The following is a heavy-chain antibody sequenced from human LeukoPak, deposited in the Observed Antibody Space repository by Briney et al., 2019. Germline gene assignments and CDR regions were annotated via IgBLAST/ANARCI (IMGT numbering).Heavy chain of an antibody. CDR1: GGSISSYY. V-gene: IGHV4-4*07. CDR2: IYTSGST. J-gene: IGHJ3*02. Sequence: SETLSLTCTVSGGSISSYYWSWIRQPAGKGLEWIGRIYTSGSTNYNPSLKSRVTMSVDTSKNQFSLKLSSVTAADTVVYYCARDNRVGATRRSAFDIWGQGTMVTVSS. CDR3: ARDNRVGATRRSAFDI. D-gene: IGHD1-26*01.